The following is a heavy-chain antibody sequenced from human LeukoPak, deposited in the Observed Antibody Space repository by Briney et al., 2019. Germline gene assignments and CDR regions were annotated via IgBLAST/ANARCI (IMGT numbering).Heavy chain of an antibody. Sequence: SETLSLTCAVYGGSFSGYYWSWIRQPPGKGLEWIGEINHSGSTNYNPSLKSRVTISVDTSKNQLSLKLSSVTAADTAVYYCARPNSSGWYRSFDYWGQGTLVTVPS. V-gene: IGHV4-34*01. J-gene: IGHJ4*02. CDR1: GGSFSGYY. D-gene: IGHD6-19*01. CDR2: INHSGST. CDR3: ARPNSSGWYRSFDY.